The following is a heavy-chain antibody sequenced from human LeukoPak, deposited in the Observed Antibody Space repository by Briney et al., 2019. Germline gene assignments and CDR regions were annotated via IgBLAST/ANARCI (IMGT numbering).Heavy chain of an antibody. CDR3: AKDIVGGGDDY. CDR2: IQEDGKKE. V-gene: IGHV3-7*01. J-gene: IGHJ4*02. D-gene: IGHD2-21*02. CDR1: GFTFTKFW. Sequence: PGGSLRLSCEASGFTFTKFWMSLGRQAPGKGLEWVANIQEDGKKENYVDSVRGRFTISRDNAKNSIYLQMNSLRVEDTAVYYCAKDIVGGGDDYWGQGTLVIVSS.